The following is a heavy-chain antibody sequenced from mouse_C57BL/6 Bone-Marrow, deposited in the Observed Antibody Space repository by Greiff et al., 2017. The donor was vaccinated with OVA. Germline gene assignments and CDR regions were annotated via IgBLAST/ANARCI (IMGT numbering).Heavy chain of an antibody. J-gene: IGHJ2*01. CDR2: SYPTDSET. D-gene: IGHD2-4*01. CDR1: GYTFTSYW. Sequence: QVQLQQPGAELVKPGASVKLSCKASGYTFTSYWMDWVKQRPGQGLEWIGNSYPTDSETHYNQKFMDTAKVTVDKSSSTAYMQLSSLTSEDSAGYYCARRVITIDYWGQGTTLTVAS. V-gene: IGHV1-61*01. CDR3: ARRVITIDY.